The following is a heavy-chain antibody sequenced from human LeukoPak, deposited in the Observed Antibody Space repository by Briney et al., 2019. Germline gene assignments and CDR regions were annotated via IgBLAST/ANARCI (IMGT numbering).Heavy chain of an antibody. CDR3: AKDVRVGGGGMDV. Sequence: GGSLRLSCAASGFTFSNYAMNWVRQAPGKGLEWVSLISGSGVNTYYADSVKGRLTISRDTSKNTVSLQMNSLRGEDTAVYYCAKDVRVGGGGMDVWGQGTPVTVSS. CDR2: ISGSGVNT. D-gene: IGHD1-26*01. CDR1: GFTFSNYA. V-gene: IGHV3-23*01. J-gene: IGHJ6*02.